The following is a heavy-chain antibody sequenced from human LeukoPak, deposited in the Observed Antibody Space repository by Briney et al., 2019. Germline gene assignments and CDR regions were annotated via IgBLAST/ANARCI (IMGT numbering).Heavy chain of an antibody. CDR3: AKDLGMGGYDLQDAFDY. Sequence: GGSLRLSCAASGFTFSSYAMSWVRQAPGKGLEWVSAISGSGGSTYYADSVKGRFTISRDNSKNALYLQMNSLRAEDTAVYYCAKDLGMGGYDLQDAFDYWGQGTQVTVSS. J-gene: IGHJ4*02. CDR2: ISGSGGST. D-gene: IGHD3-22*01. CDR1: GFTFSSYA. V-gene: IGHV3-23*01.